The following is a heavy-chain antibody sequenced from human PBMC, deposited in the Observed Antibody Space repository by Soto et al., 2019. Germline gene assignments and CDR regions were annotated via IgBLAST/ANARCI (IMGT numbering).Heavy chain of an antibody. CDR2: IYYSGIS. D-gene: IGHD3-10*01. V-gene: IGHV4-59*01. CDR3: ARGSKARFGTEIFDI. Sequence: PSETLSLTCTVSGGSISNYYWNWIRQPPGKGLEWIGYIYYSGISNYNPSLKSPVTMSVDTSKNQFSLKLTSVTAADTAVYYCARGSKARFGTEIFDIWGQGTMVTV. J-gene: IGHJ3*02. CDR1: GGSISNYY.